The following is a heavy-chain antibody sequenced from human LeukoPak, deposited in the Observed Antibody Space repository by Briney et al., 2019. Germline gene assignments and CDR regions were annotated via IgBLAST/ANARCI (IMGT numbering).Heavy chain of an antibody. Sequence: GGSLRLSCAASGFTFSSYGMHWVRQAPGKGLEWVAFIRYDGSNKYYADSVKGRFTISRDNSKNTLYLQMNSLRAEDTAVYYCAKDLSVVAAAVDYWGQGTLVTVFS. J-gene: IGHJ4*02. V-gene: IGHV3-30*02. CDR3: AKDLSVVAAAVDY. CDR1: GFTFSSYG. D-gene: IGHD2-15*01. CDR2: IRYDGSNK.